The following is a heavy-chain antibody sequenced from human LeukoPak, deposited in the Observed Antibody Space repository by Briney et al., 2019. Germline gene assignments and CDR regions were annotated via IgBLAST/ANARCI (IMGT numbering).Heavy chain of an antibody. Sequence: NASETLSLTCTVSGGSISSYYWSWIRQPPGKGLEWIGYIYYSGSTNYNPSRKSRVTISVDTSKNQFSLKLSSVTAADTAVYYCARDPERVPTGTRGRGRGITSPSGAFDIWGQGTMVTVSS. V-gene: IGHV4-59*01. CDR2: IYYSGST. CDR1: GGSISSYY. CDR3: ARDPERVPTGTRGRGRGITSPSGAFDI. D-gene: IGHD1-7*01. J-gene: IGHJ3*02.